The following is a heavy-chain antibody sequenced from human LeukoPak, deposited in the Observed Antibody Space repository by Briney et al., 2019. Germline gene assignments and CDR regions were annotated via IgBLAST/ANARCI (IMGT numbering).Heavy chain of an antibody. D-gene: IGHD6-13*01. CDR3: ARVGLHSSSWSHWPEGAFDI. J-gene: IGHJ3*02. CDR2: IDHSGNT. V-gene: IGHV4-34*01. CDR1: GGSFSGHY. Sequence: PSETLSLTCAVSGGSFSGHYWGWIRQSPGKGPEWIAEIDHSGNTNFNPSLKGRVTISVDTSKNQFSLKLSSVTAADTAFYHCARVGLHSSSWSHWPEGAFDIWGQGTMVTVSS.